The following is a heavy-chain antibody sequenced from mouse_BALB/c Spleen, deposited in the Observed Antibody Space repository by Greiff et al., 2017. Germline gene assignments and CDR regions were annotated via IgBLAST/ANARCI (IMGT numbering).Heavy chain of an antibody. J-gene: IGHJ3*01. CDR3: ARHEDYGSRTWFAY. V-gene: IGHV5-12-2*01. Sequence: EVMLVESGGGLVQPGGSLKLSCAASGFTFSGYTMSWVRQTPEKRLEWVAYISNGGGSTYYPDTVTGRFTISRDNAKNTLYLQMSSLKSEDTAMYYCARHEDYGSRTWFAYWGQGTLVTVSA. CDR1: GFTFSGYT. CDR2: ISNGGGST. D-gene: IGHD1-1*01.